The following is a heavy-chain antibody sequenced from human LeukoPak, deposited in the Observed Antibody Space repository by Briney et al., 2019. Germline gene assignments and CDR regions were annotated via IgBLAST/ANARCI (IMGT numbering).Heavy chain of an antibody. J-gene: IGHJ5*02. CDR3: ARAGAEVTKFIDP. CDR2: ISAYNGNT. V-gene: IGHV1-18*01. D-gene: IGHD4-17*01. CDR1: GYTFTSYS. Sequence: GASVKVSCKASGYTFTSYSISWVRQAPGQGLEWMGWISAYNGNTNCAQNLQGRVTLTTDTSTSTAYMELRSLRSDDTAVYYCARAGAEVTKFIDPWGQGTLVTVSS.